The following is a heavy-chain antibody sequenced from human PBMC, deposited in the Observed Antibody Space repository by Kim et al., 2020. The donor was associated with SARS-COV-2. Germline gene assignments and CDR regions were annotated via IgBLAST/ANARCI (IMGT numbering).Heavy chain of an antibody. CDR1: GGSISSYY. CDR3: ARGGGYYAFDI. J-gene: IGHJ3*02. V-gene: IGHV4-59*13. CDR2: IYYSGST. Sequence: SETLSLTCTVSGGSISSYYWSWIRQPPGKGLEWIGYIYYSGSTNYNPSLKSRVTISVDTSKNQFSLKLSSVTAADTAVYYCARGGGYYAFDIWGQGTMVTVSS. D-gene: IGHD3-22*01.